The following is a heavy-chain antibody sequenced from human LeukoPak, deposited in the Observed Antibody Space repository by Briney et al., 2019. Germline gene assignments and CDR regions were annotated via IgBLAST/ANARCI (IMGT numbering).Heavy chain of an antibody. CDR2: IYSGGST. Sequence: GGSLRLSCAASGFTVSSNYMSWVRQAPGKGLEWVSVIYSGGSTYYADSVKGRFTISRDNSKNTLYLQMNSLRAEDTAVYYCARDEYSRGLFDYWGQGTLVTVSS. CDR1: GFTVSSNY. J-gene: IGHJ4*02. CDR3: ARDEYSRGLFDY. D-gene: IGHD6-6*01. V-gene: IGHV3-66*01.